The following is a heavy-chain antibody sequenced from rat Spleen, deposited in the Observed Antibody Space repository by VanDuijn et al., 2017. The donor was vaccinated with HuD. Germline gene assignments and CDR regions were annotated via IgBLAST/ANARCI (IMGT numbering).Heavy chain of an antibody. D-gene: IGHD3-2*01. V-gene: IGHV2-30*01. J-gene: IGHJ2*01. Sequence: QVQLKESGPGLVQPSQTLSLTCTVSGFSLTSYNVHWVRQPTGKGLEWKGVIGTGGSTDSNSALKSRLSISREPPKIQVFLKMSSQQTEDIATCFCARGSYFDYWGQGVMVTVSS. CDR3: ARGSYFDY. CDR2: IGTGGST. CDR1: GFSLTSYN.